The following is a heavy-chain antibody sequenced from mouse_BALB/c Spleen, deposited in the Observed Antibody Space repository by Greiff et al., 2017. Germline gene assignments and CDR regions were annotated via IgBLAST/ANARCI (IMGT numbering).Heavy chain of an antibody. Sequence: VQLQQSAAELARPGASVKMSCKASGYTFTSYTMHWVKQRPGQGLEWIGYINPSSGYTEYNQKFKDKTTLTADKSSSTAYMQLSSLTSEDSAVYYCARSRLPNLPFAYWGQGTLVTVSA. D-gene: IGHD2-2*01. CDR2: INPSSGYT. V-gene: IGHV1-4*02. J-gene: IGHJ3*01. CDR1: GYTFTSYT. CDR3: ARSRLPNLPFAY.